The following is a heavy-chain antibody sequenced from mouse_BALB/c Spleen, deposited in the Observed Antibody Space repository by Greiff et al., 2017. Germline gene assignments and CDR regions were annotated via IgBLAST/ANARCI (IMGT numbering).Heavy chain of an antibody. CDR2: ISCYNGAT. V-gene: IGHV1S34*01. CDR3: ESSCGNSPYYEAMDY. J-gene: IGHJ4*01. Sequence: LVKPGASVKISCKASGYSFTGYYMHWVKQRRGKSLVWFGYISCYNGATSYNQKFKGKATFTVDTSSSTAYMQFNSLTSEDSAVYNCESSCGNSPYYEAMDYWGQGTSVTVSS. CDR1: GYSFTGYY. D-gene: IGHD1-1*01.